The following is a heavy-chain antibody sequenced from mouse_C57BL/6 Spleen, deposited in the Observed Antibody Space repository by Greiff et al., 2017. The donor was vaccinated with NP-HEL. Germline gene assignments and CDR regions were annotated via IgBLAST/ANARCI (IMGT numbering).Heavy chain of an antibody. CDR3: TPNYYGSSSWFAY. D-gene: IGHD1-1*01. V-gene: IGHV14-1*01. CDR1: GFNIKDYY. Sequence: VQLQQSGAELVRPGASVKLSCPASGFNIKDYYMHWVKQRPEQGLEWIGRIDPEDGDTEYAPKFQGKATMTADTSSNTAYLQLSSLTSEDTAVYYCTPNYYGSSSWFAYWGQGTLVTVSA. J-gene: IGHJ3*01. CDR2: IDPEDGDT.